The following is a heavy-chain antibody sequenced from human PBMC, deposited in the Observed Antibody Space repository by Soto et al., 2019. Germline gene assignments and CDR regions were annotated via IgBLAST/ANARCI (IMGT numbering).Heavy chain of an antibody. CDR2: IYYSGST. D-gene: IGHD2-15*01. V-gene: IGHV4-31*03. J-gene: IGHJ6*03. Sequence: QVQLQESGPGLVKPSQTLSLTCTVSGGSISSGGYYWSWIRQHPGKGLEWIGYIYYSGSTYYTPSLKSRVTISVDTSKHHFSLKLSSVTAADPAVYYCARSASGYCSGGSCYTAEKNYYYYMDVWGKGTTVTVSS. CDR3: ARSASGYCSGGSCYTAEKNYYYYMDV. CDR1: GGSISSGGYY.